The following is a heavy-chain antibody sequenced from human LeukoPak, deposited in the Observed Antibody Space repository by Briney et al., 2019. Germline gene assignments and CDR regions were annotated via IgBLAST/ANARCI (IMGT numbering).Heavy chain of an antibody. J-gene: IGHJ5*02. V-gene: IGHV1-46*01. D-gene: IGHD2-15*01. CDR2: INPSGGST. CDR3: ARDRLFPRYCSGGSCYSNWFDP. CDR1: GYTFTSYY. Sequence: ASVKVSCKASGYTFTSYYMHWVRQAPGQGLEWMGIINPSGGSTSCAQKFQGRVTMTRDMSTSTVYMELSSLRSEDTAVYYCARDRLFPRYCSGGSCYSNWFDPWGQGTLVTVSS.